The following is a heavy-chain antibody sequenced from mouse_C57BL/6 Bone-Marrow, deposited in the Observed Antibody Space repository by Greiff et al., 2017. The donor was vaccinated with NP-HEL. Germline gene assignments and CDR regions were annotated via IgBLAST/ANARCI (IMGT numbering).Heavy chain of an antibody. CDR2: INPSSGYT. CDR3: ARDGNSGYYAMDY. D-gene: IGHD2-1*01. Sequence: VQLVESGAELARPGASVKMSCKASGYTFTSYTMHWVKQRPGQGLEWIGYINPSSGYTKYNQKFKDKATLTADKSSSTAYMQLSSLTSEDSAVYYCARDGNSGYYAMDYWGQGTSVTVSS. J-gene: IGHJ4*01. CDR1: GYTFTSYT. V-gene: IGHV1-4*01.